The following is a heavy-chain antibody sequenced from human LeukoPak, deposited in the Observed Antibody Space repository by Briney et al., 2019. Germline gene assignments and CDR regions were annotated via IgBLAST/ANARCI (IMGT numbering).Heavy chain of an antibody. J-gene: IGHJ4*02. CDR2: IRSKANSYAT. D-gene: IGHD1-26*01. CDR1: GFTFSGSA. V-gene: IGHV3-73*01. Sequence: GGSLRLSCAASGFTFSGSAMHWVRQASGKGLEWVGRIRSKANSYATAYVASVKGRFTISRDDSKNTAYLQMNSLKTEDTAVYYCTRRASQIASGSYYYWGQGTLVTVSS. CDR3: TRRASQIASGSYYY.